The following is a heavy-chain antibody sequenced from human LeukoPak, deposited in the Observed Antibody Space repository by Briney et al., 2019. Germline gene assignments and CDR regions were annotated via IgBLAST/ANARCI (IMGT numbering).Heavy chain of an antibody. J-gene: IGHJ6*02. CDR2: IIPIFGTA. CDR1: GGTFSSYA. CDR3: ARHHPHYYDSSGYYEDYYYYGMDV. D-gene: IGHD3-22*01. Sequence: ASVKVSFKASGGTFSSYAISWVRQAPRQGLEWMGGIIPIFGTANYAQKFQGRVTITADESTSTAYMELSSLRSEDTAVYYCARHHPHYYDSSGYYEDYYYYGMDVWGQGTTVTVSS. V-gene: IGHV1-69*13.